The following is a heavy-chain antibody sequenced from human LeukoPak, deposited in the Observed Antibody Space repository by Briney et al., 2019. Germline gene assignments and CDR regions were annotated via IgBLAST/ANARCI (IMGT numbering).Heavy chain of an antibody. J-gene: IGHJ4*02. CDR2: ISGSGGST. CDR1: GFTFSSYA. V-gene: IGHV3-23*01. CDR3: AKDLSSIAARPKYYFDY. Sequence: GGSLRLSCAASGFTFSSYAMSWVRQAPGKGLEWVSAISGSGGSTYYADSVKGRFTISRDNSKNTLYLQMNSLRAEDTAVYYCAKDLSSIAARPKYYFDYWGQGTLVTVSS. D-gene: IGHD6-6*01.